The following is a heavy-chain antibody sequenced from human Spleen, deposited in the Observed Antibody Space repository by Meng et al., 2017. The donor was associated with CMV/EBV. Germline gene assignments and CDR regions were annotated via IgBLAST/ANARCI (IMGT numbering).Heavy chain of an antibody. D-gene: IGHD3-3*01. V-gene: IGHV3-7*01. Sequence: GESLKISCAASGFTFSNFWMTWVRQAPGKGLEWVANIKKDGSETYYVDSVRGRFTISRDNAKNSLYLQMNSLRAEDTAVYYCAREGTNYDFWSGYYPLYYYYGMDVWGQGTTVTVSS. CDR3: AREGTNYDFWSGYYPLYYYYGMDV. CDR1: GFTFSNFW. J-gene: IGHJ6*02. CDR2: IKKDGSET.